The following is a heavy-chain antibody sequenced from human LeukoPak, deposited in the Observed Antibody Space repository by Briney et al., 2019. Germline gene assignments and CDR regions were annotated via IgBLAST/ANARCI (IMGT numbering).Heavy chain of an antibody. J-gene: IGHJ4*02. D-gene: IGHD5-18*01. CDR1: GCSISSYY. Sequence: SETLSLTCTVSGCSISSYYWSSIRRPAGKGLEWIGRIYTSGSTNYNPSLKSRVTMSVDTSKNQFSLKLSSVTAADTAVYYCARVADTAMDYWGQGTLVTVSS. V-gene: IGHV4-4*07. CDR3: ARVADTAMDY. CDR2: IYTSGST.